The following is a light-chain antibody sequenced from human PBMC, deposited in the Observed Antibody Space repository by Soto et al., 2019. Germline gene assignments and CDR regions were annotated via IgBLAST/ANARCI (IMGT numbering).Light chain of an antibody. CDR3: QQYSTFWT. Sequence: DIQMTQSPSTLSASVGDIVTITCRASQSISTWLAWYQQKPGKAPKLLIYDASSLESGVPSRFSGTGSGTEFTLTIYGLQPDDSAIYYCQQYSTFWTFGQGTKVDIK. V-gene: IGKV1-5*01. CDR1: QSISTW. J-gene: IGKJ1*01. CDR2: DAS.